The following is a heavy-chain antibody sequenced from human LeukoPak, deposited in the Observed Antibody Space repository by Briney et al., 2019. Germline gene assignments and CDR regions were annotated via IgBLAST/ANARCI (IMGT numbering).Heavy chain of an antibody. CDR2: IYYSGST. J-gene: IGHJ4*02. CDR1: GGSISSYY. Sequence: SETLSLTCSVSGGSISSYYWSWIRQPPGKGLEWIGYIYYSGSTHYDPSLKSRVTVLVDTSKNQFSLKLSSVTAADTAVYYCARSLWFGELHYWGQGTLVTVSS. D-gene: IGHD3-10*01. CDR3: ARSLWFGELHY. V-gene: IGHV4-59*08.